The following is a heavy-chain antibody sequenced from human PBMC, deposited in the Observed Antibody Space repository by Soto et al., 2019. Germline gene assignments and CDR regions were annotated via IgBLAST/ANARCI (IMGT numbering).Heavy chain of an antibody. Sequence: GGSLRLSCAASGFTFSSGGMHWVRQAPGKGLEWVALISYDGSNKYYADSVKGRFTISRDNSKNTLYLQMNSLRAEDTAVYYCARDKRDLRFLEWSYYFDYWGQGTLVTVSS. V-gene: IGHV3-30*19. CDR3: ARDKRDLRFLEWSYYFDY. D-gene: IGHD3-3*01. J-gene: IGHJ4*02. CDR1: GFTFSSGG. CDR2: ISYDGSNK.